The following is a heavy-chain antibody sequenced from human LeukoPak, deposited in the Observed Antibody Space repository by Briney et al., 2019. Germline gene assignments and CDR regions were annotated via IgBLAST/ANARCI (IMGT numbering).Heavy chain of an antibody. CDR1: GFMFDDYA. V-gene: IGHV3-9*03. CDR3: AKASGSGSFSNWFDP. D-gene: IGHD3-10*01. J-gene: IGHJ5*02. CDR2: ISWNSGSI. Sequence: GGSLRLSCAASGFMFDDYAMHWVRHAPGKGLEWVSGISWNSGSIVYADSVKGRFTISRDNAKNSLYLQMNSLRAEDMALYYCAKASGSGSFSNWFDPWGQGTLVTVSS.